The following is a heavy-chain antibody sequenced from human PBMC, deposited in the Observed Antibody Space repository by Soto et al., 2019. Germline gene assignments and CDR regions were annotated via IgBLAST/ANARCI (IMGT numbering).Heavy chain of an antibody. D-gene: IGHD5-12*01. CDR3: AKDRYINTFNWFDP. V-gene: IGHV5-10-1*01. CDR2: IDPSDSYT. Sequence: PGESLKISCKGSGYSFTSYWISWVRQMPGKGLEWMGRIDPSDSYTNYSPSFQGHVTISADKSISTAYLQWSSLKASDTAVYYCAKDRYINTFNWFDPWGQGTLVTVSS. CDR1: GYSFTSYW. J-gene: IGHJ5*02.